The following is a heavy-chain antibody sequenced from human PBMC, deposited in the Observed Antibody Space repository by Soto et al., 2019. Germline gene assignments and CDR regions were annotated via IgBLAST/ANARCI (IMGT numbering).Heavy chain of an antibody. J-gene: IGHJ4*02. V-gene: IGHV4-59*01. CDR2: TYHRGST. CDR1: GVSISSYF. Sequence: SETLSLTCSVSGVSISSYFWSWIRQPPGRGLEWIGYTYHRGSTNYSPSLKSRVAISLDTSENQFSLKVSSVTAADTAVYYCARIGGYHGPLDYWGQGXPVTVSS. D-gene: IGHD3-16*02. CDR3: ARIGGYHGPLDY.